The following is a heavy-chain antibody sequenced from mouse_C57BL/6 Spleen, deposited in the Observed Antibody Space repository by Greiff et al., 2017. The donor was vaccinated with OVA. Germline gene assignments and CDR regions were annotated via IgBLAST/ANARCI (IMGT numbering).Heavy chain of an antibody. Sequence: QVQLQQPGAELVKPWASVKLSCKASGYTFTSYWMQWVKQRPGQGLEWIGEIDPSDSYTNYNQKFKGKATLTVDTSSSTAYMQLSSLTSEDSAVYYCARYYYGSSYRFAYWGQGTLVTVSA. J-gene: IGHJ3*01. CDR3: ARYYYGSSYRFAY. V-gene: IGHV1-50*01. CDR1: GYTFTSYW. CDR2: IDPSDSYT. D-gene: IGHD1-1*01.